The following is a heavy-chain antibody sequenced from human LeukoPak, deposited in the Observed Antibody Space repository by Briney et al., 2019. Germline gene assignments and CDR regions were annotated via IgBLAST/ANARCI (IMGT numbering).Heavy chain of an antibody. V-gene: IGHV3-21*01. D-gene: IGHD1-1*01. CDR2: ISSSSSYI. CDR1: GFTFSGYS. J-gene: IGHJ5*02. CDR3: AREEATGTTNWFDP. Sequence: PGGSLRLSCAASGFTFSGYSMNWVRQAPGKGLEWVSSISSSSSYIYYADSVKGRFTISRDNAKNSLYLQMNSLRAEDTAVYYCAREEATGTTNWFDPWGQGTLVTVSS.